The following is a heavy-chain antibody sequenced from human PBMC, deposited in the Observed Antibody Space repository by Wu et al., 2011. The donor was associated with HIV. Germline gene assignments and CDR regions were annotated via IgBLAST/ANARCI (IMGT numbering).Heavy chain of an antibody. CDR2: IIPIFGTA. V-gene: IGHV1-69*01. CDR1: GYTFTGYY. D-gene: IGHD3-3*01. J-gene: IGHJ5*02. CDR3: ARSTEVTIFGVSWFDP. Sequence: QVQLVQSGAEVKKPGASVKVSCKASGYTFTGYYMHWVRQAPGQGLEWMGGIIPIFGTANYAQKFQGRVTITTDESTSTAYMELSSLRSEDTAVYYCARSTEVTIFGVSWFDPWGLGNPG.